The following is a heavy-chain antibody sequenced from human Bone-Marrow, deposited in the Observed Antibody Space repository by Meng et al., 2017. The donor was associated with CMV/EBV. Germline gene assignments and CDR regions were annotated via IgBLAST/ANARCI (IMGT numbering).Heavy chain of an antibody. Sequence: SVKVSCKASGCTFSSYAISWVRQAPGQGLEWMGGIIPIFGTANYAQKFQGRVTITTDESKSTDYMELSSLRSEDTAVYYCARSVEVTDYYYGMDVWGQGTTVTVSS. CDR3: ARSVEVTDYYYGMDV. CDR1: GCTFSSYA. V-gene: IGHV1-69*05. D-gene: IGHD5-18*01. CDR2: IIPIFGTA. J-gene: IGHJ6*02.